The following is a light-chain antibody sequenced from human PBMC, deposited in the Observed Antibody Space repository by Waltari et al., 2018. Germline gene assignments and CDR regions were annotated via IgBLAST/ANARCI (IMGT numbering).Light chain of an antibody. CDR1: QSVSSW. V-gene: IGKV1-5*03. CDR3: QQYNPSSPWT. Sequence: DIPLTQSLSTLSAPVADRVTITCRATQSVSSWLAWYQQKPNKAPKLLIYTASTLETGVPSGFSGSGSGTEFSLTIDSLQPEGFATYYCQQYNPSSPWTFGQGTKV. J-gene: IGKJ1*01. CDR2: TAS.